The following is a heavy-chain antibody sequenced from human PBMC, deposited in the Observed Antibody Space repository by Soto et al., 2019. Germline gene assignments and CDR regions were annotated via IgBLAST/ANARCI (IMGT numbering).Heavy chain of an antibody. CDR2: IYYSGST. V-gene: IGHV4-38-2*01. CDR1: GYSISSGYF. CDR3: VRVLSEDWFDP. J-gene: IGHJ5*02. Sequence: SQTLSLTCVVAGYSISSGYFWGWIRQPPGKALEFIGNIYYSGSTYNPSLKSRASLSVDTSNNQFSLKLSSVTVADTAVYYCVRVLSEDWFDPWCQGSLVTVSS.